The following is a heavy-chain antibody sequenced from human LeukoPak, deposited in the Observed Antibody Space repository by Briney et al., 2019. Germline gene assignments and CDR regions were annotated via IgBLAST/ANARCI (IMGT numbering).Heavy chain of an antibody. D-gene: IGHD1-26*01. CDR3: TRDHRGRSWEWFDP. CDR1: GGSLSGYC. J-gene: IGHJ5*02. Sequence: PSETLSLTCAVYGGSLSGYCWSWIRQPPGKGLEWMGEINHSGSTNYNPSLKSRVSISVGTSKNQLSLKLSSVTAADTAVYYCTRDHRGRSWEWFDPWGQGTLVTVSS. V-gene: IGHV4-34*01. CDR2: INHSGST.